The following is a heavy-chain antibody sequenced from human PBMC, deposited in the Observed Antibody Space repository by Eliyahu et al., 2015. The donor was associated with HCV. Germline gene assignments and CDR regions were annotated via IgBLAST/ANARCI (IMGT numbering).Heavy chain of an antibody. CDR1: GFTFSSYA. D-gene: IGHD3-3*01. CDR2: ISGSGGST. V-gene: IGHV3-23*01. Sequence: EVQLLESGGGLVQPGGSLRLSCAASGFTFSSYAMSWVRQAPGKGLEWVSAISGSGGSTYYXDSVKGRFTISRDNSKNTLYLQMNSLRAEDTAVYYCAKEARITIFGVARTFDYWGQGTLVTVSS. CDR3: AKEARITIFGVARTFDY. J-gene: IGHJ4*02.